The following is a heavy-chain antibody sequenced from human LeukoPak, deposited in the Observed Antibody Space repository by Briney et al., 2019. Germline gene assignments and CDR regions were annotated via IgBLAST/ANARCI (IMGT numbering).Heavy chain of an antibody. V-gene: IGHV4-31*03. D-gene: IGHD3-3*01. J-gene: IGHJ5*02. CDR3: ARDRHITIFGVVPHRWFDP. CDR2: IYYNGST. CDR1: GGSVSNSGYY. Sequence: PSETLSLTCTVSGGSVSNSGYYWSWIRQHPGKGLEWIGNIYYNGSTYYNPSLKSRLSISVDTSKNQFSLKLSSVTAADTAAYYCARDRHITIFGVVPHRWFDPWGQGTLVTVSS.